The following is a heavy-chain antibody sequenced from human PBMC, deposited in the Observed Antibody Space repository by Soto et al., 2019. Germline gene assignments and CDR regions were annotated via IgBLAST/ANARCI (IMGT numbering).Heavy chain of an antibody. CDR1: GFTFSSYD. CDR3: ARDGDVNTGFGKDY. Sequence: GGSLRLSCAASGFTFSSYDMHWVRQATGKGLEWVAFIWHDGGNKFYAESVKGRFTISRDNSKNTLYLQMTSLSAEDTAMYYCARDGDVNTGFGKDYWGQGTLVTVSS. D-gene: IGHD3-16*01. J-gene: IGHJ4*02. CDR2: IWHDGGNK. V-gene: IGHV3-33*08.